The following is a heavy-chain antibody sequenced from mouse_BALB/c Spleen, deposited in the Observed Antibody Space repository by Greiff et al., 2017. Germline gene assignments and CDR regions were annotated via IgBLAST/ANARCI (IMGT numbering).Heavy chain of an antibody. V-gene: IGHV2-9*02. D-gene: IGHD2-3*01. CDR2: IWAGGST. Sequence: VKLMESGPGLVAPSQSLSITCTVSGFSLTSYGVHWVRQPPGKGLEWLGVIWAGGSTNYNSALMSRLSISKDNSKSQVFLKMNSLQTDDTAMYYCARRGYYDYYAMDYWGQGTSVTVSS. CDR3: ARRGYYDYYAMDY. J-gene: IGHJ4*01. CDR1: GFSLTSYG.